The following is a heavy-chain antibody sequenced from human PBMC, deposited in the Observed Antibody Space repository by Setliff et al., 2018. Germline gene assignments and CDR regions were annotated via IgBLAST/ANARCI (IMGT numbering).Heavy chain of an antibody. CDR2: TNHSGHT. Sequence: SETLSLTCAVYGDSFSDYYWSWIRQPPGQGLEWIEETNHSGHTNYSPSLRSRVTMSVDTSKKQLSLKLSSVTAADTAVYYFRLAHCNTTSCEEALDFWSQGTLVTVSS. J-gene: IGHJ4*02. CDR3: RLAHCNTTSCEEALDF. CDR1: GDSFSDYY. V-gene: IGHV4-34*01. D-gene: IGHD2-2*01.